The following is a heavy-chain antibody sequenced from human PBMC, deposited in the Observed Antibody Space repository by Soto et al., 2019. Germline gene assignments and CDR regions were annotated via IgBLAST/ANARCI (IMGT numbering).Heavy chain of an antibody. V-gene: IGHV3-23*01. D-gene: IGHD4-17*01. Sequence: EVQLLESGGGLVQPGGSLRLSCSASGFTFNTYTMTWVRQAPGKGLEWVSGISGSTDKTYYADSVKGRFTISRDNSKKVLYLQKNSLRTEDTALYYCPGRTVTTSWAADIWRQGTMVTVSS. J-gene: IGHJ3*02. CDR3: PGRTVTTSWAADI. CDR2: ISGSTDKT. CDR1: GFTFNTYT.